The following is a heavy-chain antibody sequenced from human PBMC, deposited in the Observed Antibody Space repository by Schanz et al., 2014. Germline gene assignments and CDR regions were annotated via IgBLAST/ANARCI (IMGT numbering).Heavy chain of an antibody. CDR1: GGTFSTYP. CDR3: ARGSCAEDVFDI. D-gene: IGHD2-15*01. J-gene: IGHJ3*02. Sequence: QVQLVQSGAEVKKPGSSMKVSCKASGGTFSTYPINWLRQAPGQGLEWMGRIIPIHGIVNYAQRFQDRVRITADKSTSTAYMELSSLRSDDTAVYCCARGSCAEDVFDIWGQGTILTVSS. CDR2: IIPIHGIV. V-gene: IGHV1-69*02.